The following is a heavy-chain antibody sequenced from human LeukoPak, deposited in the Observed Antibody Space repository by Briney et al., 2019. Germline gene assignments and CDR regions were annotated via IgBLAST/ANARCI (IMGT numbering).Heavy chain of an antibody. CDR2: IKQDGSEK. CDR1: GFTFSSYW. J-gene: IGHJ3*02. D-gene: IGHD2-2*01. Sequence: GGSLRLSCAASGFTFSSYWMSWVRQAPGKGLEWVANIKQDGSEKYYVDSVKGRFTISRDNAKNSLYLQMNSLRAEDTAVYYCASGGSTRLWAFDIWGQGTMVTVSS. V-gene: IGHV3-7*01. CDR3: ASGGSTRLWAFDI.